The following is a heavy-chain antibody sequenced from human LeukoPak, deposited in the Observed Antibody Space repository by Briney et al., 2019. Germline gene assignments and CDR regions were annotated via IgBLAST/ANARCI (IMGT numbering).Heavy chain of an antibody. CDR3: AKDPHGGYNWSDP. CDR1: GFTFSSYA. V-gene: IGHV3-23*01. J-gene: IGHJ5*02. D-gene: IGHD3-3*01. Sequence: GGSLRLSCAASGFTFSSYAMSSGRHAPGEGLGCGSAISGSGGSTYYADSVKGRLTISRDNSKNTLYLQMNSLRAEDTAVYNCAKDPHGGYNWSDPWGQGPRVTVSS. CDR2: ISGSGGST.